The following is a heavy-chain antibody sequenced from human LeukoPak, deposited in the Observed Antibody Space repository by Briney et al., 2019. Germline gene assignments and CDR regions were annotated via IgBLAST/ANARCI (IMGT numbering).Heavy chain of an antibody. Sequence: ASVKVSCKASGYTFTSYGISWVRQAPGQGLEWMGIINPSGGSTSYAQKFQGRVTMTRDMSTSTVYMELSSLRSEDTAVYYCARATWEWYQLRFDYWGQGTLVTVSS. V-gene: IGHV1-46*01. CDR3: ARATWEWYQLRFDY. CDR2: INPSGGST. CDR1: GYTFTSYG. J-gene: IGHJ4*02. D-gene: IGHD3-3*01.